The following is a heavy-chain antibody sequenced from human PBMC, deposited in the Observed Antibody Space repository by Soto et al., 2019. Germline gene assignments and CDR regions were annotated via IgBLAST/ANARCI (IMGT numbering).Heavy chain of an antibody. D-gene: IGHD2-2*01. Sequence: GGSLRLSCAASGFTFSSYSMNWVRQAPGKGLEWVSSISSSSSYIYYADSVKGRFTISRDNAKNSLYLQMNSLRAEDTAVYYCARDRGEYCSSTSCYGAYFDYWGQGTLVTVSS. J-gene: IGHJ4*02. CDR2: ISSSSSYI. CDR3: ARDRGEYCSSTSCYGAYFDY. V-gene: IGHV3-21*01. CDR1: GFTFSSYS.